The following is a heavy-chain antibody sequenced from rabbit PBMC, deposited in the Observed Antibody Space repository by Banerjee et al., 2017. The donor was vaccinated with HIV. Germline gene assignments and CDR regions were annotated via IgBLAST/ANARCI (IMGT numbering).Heavy chain of an antibody. CDR2: INIVTGKS. J-gene: IGHJ4*01. CDR3: ARDSGAGTGWNLNM. V-gene: IGHV1S45*01. Sequence: EQLEESGGGLVKPEGSLTLTCKASGVSLNDKDVMCWVRQAPGKGLEWIACINIVTGKSVYASWAKGRFIMSRTSSTMVTLQMPSLTASDPAPHFCARDSGAGTGWNLNMRGPGTLVTVS. CDR1: GVSLNDKDV. D-gene: IGHD4-2*01.